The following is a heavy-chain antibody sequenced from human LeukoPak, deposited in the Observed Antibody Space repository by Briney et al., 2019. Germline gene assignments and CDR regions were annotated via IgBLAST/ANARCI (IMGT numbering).Heavy chain of an antibody. V-gene: IGHV4-34*01. CDR1: GGSFSGYY. CDR3: ARTIYYYDSSGYQSHFDY. Sequence: PSETLSLTCAVYGGSFSGYYWSWIRQPPGKGLEWIGEINHSGSTNYNPSLKSRVTMSVDTSKNQFSLKLSSVTAADTAVYYCARTIYYYDSSGYQSHFDYWGQGTLVTVSS. CDR2: INHSGST. D-gene: IGHD3-22*01. J-gene: IGHJ4*02.